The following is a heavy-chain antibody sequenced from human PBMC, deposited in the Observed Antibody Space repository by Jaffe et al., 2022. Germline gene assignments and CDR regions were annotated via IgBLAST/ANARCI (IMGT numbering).Heavy chain of an antibody. CDR1: GFTFSSYG. V-gene: IGHV3-30*02. D-gene: IGHD3-9*01. J-gene: IGHJ4*02. CDR3: AMQYYDILTGYYNRPFDY. CDR2: IRYDGSNK. Sequence: QVQLVESGGGVVQPGGSLRLSCAASGFTFSSYGMHWVRQAPGKGLEWVAFIRYDGSNKYYADSVKGRFTISRDNSKNTLYLQMNSLRAEDTAVYYCAMQYYDILTGYYNRPFDYWGQGTLVTVSS.